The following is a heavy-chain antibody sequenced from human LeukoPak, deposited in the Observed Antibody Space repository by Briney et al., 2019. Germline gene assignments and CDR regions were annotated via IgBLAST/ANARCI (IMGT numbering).Heavy chain of an antibody. CDR2: IYYSGST. CDR1: GGSFSIYY. CDR3: ARGRTYYDFWSGYSPEHFQH. V-gene: IGHV4-59*12. J-gene: IGHJ1*01. D-gene: IGHD3-3*01. Sequence: SETLSLTCAVYGGSFSIYYWSWIRQPPGKGLEWIGYIYYSGSTNYNPSLKSRVTISVDTPKNQFSLKLSSVTAADTAVYYCARGRTYYDFWSGYSPEHFQHWGQGTLVTVSS.